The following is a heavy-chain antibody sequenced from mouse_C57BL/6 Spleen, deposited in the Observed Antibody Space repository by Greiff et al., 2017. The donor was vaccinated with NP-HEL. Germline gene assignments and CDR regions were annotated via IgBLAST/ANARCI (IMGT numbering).Heavy chain of an antibody. J-gene: IGHJ2*01. D-gene: IGHD2-1*01. V-gene: IGHV1-26*01. CDR1: GYTFTDYY. Sequence: VQLQQSGPELVKPGASVKISCKASGYTFTDYYMNWVKQSHGKSLEWIGDINPNNGGTSYNQKFKGKATLTVDKSSSTAYMELRSLTSEDSAVYYCARNGPIYYGNYGFDYWGQGTTLTVSS. CDR2: INPNNGGT. CDR3: ARNGPIYYGNYGFDY.